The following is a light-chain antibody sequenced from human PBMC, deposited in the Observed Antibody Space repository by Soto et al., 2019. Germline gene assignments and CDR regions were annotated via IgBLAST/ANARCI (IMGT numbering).Light chain of an antibody. Sequence: EIVLTQSPDTLSLSPGERATLSFRASQSGSSSYLAWYQQRPGQPPRLLIYGVFTRADDIPDRFSGSGSGTDFTLTISSLQPEDFAVYYCQHYGYPQWTFGQGTKVDI. J-gene: IGKJ1*01. V-gene: IGKV3-20*01. CDR2: GVF. CDR1: QSGSSSY. CDR3: QHYGYPQWT.